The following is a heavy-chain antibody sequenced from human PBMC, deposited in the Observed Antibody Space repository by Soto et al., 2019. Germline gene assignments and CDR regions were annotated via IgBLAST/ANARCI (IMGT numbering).Heavy chain of an antibody. V-gene: IGHV1-58*01. CDR1: GFTFTSSA. J-gene: IGHJ4*02. CDR2: IVVGSGNT. Sequence: GASVKVSCKASGFTFTSSAVQWVRQARGQRLEWIGWIVVGSGNTNYAQKFQERVTITRDMSTSTAYMELSSLRSEDTAVYYCAAAAGGSWTRYYFDYWGQGTLVTVSS. CDR3: AAAAGGSWTRYYFDY. D-gene: IGHD2-15*01.